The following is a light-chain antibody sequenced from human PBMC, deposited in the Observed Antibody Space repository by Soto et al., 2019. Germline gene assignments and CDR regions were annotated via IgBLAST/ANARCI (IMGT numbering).Light chain of an antibody. J-gene: IGKJ2*01. Sequence: EIVMTQSPATLSLSPGERAALSCRASQSINSELAWYQQKPGQPPRLLIYVASTSATGVPARFTGSESGSEFTLTISGLQYEDFAVYYGQQGHNWPLTFGQGTRLEI. V-gene: IGKV3-15*01. CDR3: QQGHNWPLT. CDR2: VAS. CDR1: QSINSE.